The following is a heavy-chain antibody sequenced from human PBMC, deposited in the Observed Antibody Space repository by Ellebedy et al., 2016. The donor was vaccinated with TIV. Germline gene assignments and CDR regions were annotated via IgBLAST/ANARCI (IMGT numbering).Heavy chain of an antibody. CDR1: GGSFNNSY. V-gene: IGHV4-59*01. CDR3: ARDRGGTTTDDAFDI. J-gene: IGHJ3*02. CDR2: NYYNGST. D-gene: IGHD1-26*01. Sequence: MPSETLSLTCTVSGGSFNNSYWSWIRQPPGKGLEWIGYNYYNGSTNYNPSLKSRVSMSVDTSKNQFSLKLTFVTDADPAVYYCARDRGGTTTDDAFDIWGRGTMVTVSS.